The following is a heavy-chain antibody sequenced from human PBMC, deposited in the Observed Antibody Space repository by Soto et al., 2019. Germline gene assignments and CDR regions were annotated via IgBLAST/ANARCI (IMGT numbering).Heavy chain of an antibody. J-gene: IGHJ6*02. V-gene: IGHV3-7*05. D-gene: IGHD3-3*01. CDR2: IKQDGSEK. CDR1: GFTFSSYW. Sequence: GGSLRLSCAASGFTFSSYWMSWVRQAPGKGLEWVANIKQDGSEKYYVDSVKGRFTISRDNAKNSRYLQMNSLRAEDTAVYYCARTQYYDFWSGYSADYYYGMDVWGQGTTVTVSS. CDR3: ARTQYYDFWSGYSADYYYGMDV.